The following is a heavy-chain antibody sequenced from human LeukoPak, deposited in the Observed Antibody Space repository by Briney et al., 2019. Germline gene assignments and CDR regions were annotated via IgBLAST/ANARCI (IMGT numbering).Heavy chain of an antibody. V-gene: IGHV3-43*02. CDR1: GFTFEDYA. Sequence: GGSLRLSCAASGFTFEDYAMHWVRQAPGKGLEWVSLISGDGGSTYYADSVKGRFTISRDNSKHSLFLQMNSLRTEDTALYYCAKGGIVVVPAAWFDPWGQGTLVSVSS. CDR3: AKGGIVVVPAAWFDP. CDR2: ISGDGGST. D-gene: IGHD2-2*01. J-gene: IGHJ5*02.